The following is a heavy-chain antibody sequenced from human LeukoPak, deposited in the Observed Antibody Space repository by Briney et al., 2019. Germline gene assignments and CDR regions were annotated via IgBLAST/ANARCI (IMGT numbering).Heavy chain of an antibody. D-gene: IGHD3-16*02. CDR1: GFTVSSNY. Sequence: GGSLRLSCAASGFTVSSNYMSWVRQAPGKGLEWVSVIYSGGSTYYADSVKGRFTISRDNSKNTLYLQMNSLRAEDTAVYYCARVIIISVARWFDPWGQGTLVTVSS. CDR3: ARVIIISVARWFDP. J-gene: IGHJ5*02. CDR2: IYSGGST. V-gene: IGHV3-66*01.